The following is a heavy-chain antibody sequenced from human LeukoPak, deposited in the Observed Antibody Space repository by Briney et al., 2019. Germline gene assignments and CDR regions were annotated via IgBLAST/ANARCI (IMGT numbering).Heavy chain of an antibody. V-gene: IGHV3-74*01. J-gene: IGHJ3*02. Sequence: GGSLRLSCAASGFTFSSFWMHWVRQAPGKGLVWVSRINSDGNNTSYADSVKGRFTISRDNAKNTLYLQMNSLRAEDTAVYYCARDVAVADSFDIWGQGTMVTVSS. CDR2: INSDGNNT. D-gene: IGHD6-19*01. CDR3: ARDVAVADSFDI. CDR1: GFTFSSFW.